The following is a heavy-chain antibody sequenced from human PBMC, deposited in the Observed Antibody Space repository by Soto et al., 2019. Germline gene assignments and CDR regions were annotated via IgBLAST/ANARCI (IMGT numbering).Heavy chain of an antibody. CDR3: ARTKSGYSSSWYVLGGLDY. CDR1: GFTFSSYS. J-gene: IGHJ4*02. D-gene: IGHD6-13*01. V-gene: IGHV3-21*01. Sequence: GGSLRLSCAASGFTFSSYSMNWVRQAPGKGLEWVSSISSSSSYIYYADSVKGRFTISRDNAKNSLYLQMNSLRAEDTAVYYWARTKSGYSSSWYVLGGLDYWGQGTLVTVSS. CDR2: ISSSSSYI.